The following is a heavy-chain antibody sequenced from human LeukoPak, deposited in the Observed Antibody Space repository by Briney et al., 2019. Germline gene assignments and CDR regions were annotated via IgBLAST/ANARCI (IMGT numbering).Heavy chain of an antibody. V-gene: IGHV4-31*03. CDR2: IYYSGST. Sequence: SETLSLTCTVSGGSISSYYWSWIRQHPGKGLEWIGYIYYSGSTYYNPSLKSRVTISVDTSKNQFSLKLSSVTAADTAVYYCARDMVRGEFDYWGQGTLVTVSS. CDR3: ARDMVRGEFDY. D-gene: IGHD3-10*01. CDR1: GGSISSYY. J-gene: IGHJ4*02.